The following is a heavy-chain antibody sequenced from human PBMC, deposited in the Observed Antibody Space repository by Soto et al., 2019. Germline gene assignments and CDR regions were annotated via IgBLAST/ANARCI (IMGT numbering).Heavy chain of an antibody. Sequence: PSETLSLTCAVSGGSISSGGYSWSWIRQPPGKGLEWIGYIYYSGSTNYNPSLKSRVTISVDTSKNQFSLKLSSVTAADTAVYYCARGGLRYFDWPDYWGQGTLVTVSS. CDR1: GGSISSGGYS. CDR2: IYYSGST. V-gene: IGHV4-61*08. D-gene: IGHD3-9*01. CDR3: ARGGLRYFDWPDY. J-gene: IGHJ4*02.